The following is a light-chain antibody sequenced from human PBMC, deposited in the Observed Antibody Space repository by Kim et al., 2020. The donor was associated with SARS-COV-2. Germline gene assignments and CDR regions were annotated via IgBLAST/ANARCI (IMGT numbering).Light chain of an antibody. V-gene: IGLV3-19*01. CDR2: GKN. CDR1: SLRTYY. J-gene: IGLJ2*01. CDR3: NSRDNSGDHVI. Sequence: SSELTQDPAVSVAFGQTVRITCQGDSLRTYYASWFQHKPGQAPILVIYGKNNRPSGIPDRFSGSSSGNTASLTVTGAQAVDEADYYCNSRDNSGDHVIFG.